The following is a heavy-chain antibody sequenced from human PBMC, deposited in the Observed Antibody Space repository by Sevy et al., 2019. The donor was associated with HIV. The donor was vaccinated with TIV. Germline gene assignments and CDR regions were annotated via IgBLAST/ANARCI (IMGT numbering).Heavy chain of an antibody. CDR2: ISSSGSTI. CDR1: GFTFSDYY. Sequence: GGSLRLSCAASGFTFSDYYMSWIRQAPGKGLEWVSYISSSGSTIYYADSVKGRFTISRDNAKNSLYLQMNSLRAEDTAGYYWARGKGPTVNYFDYWGQGTLVTVSS. CDR3: ARGKGPTVNYFDY. J-gene: IGHJ4*02. D-gene: IGHD4-4*01. V-gene: IGHV3-11*01.